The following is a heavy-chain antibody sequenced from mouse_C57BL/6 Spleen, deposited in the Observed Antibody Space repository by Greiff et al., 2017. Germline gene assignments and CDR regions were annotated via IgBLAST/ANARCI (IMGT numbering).Heavy chain of an antibody. V-gene: IGHV1-82*01. J-gene: IGHJ1*03. CDR3: ARWEGVYGFDV. CDR1: GYAFSSSW. Sequence: QVQLQQSGPELVKPGASVKISCKASGYAFSSSWMNWVKQRPGKGLEWIGRIYPGDGDTNYNGKFKGKATLTADKSSSTAYMQLSSLTSEDSAVYFCARWEGVYGFDVWGTGTTVTVSS. CDR2: IYPGDGDT. D-gene: IGHD1-1*01.